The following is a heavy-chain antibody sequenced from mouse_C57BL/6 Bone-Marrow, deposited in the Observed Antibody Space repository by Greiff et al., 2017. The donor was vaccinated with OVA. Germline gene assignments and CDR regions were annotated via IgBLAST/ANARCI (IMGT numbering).Heavy chain of an antibody. CDR1: GYTFTSYW. Sequence: QVQLQQPGAELVMPGASVKLSCKASGYTFTSYWMHWVKQRPGQGLEWIGEIDPSDSYTNYNQKFKGKSTLTVDKSSSTAYMQLSSLTSADSAVYYCARFITTVVATGFDVWGTGTTVTVSS. CDR2: IDPSDSYT. J-gene: IGHJ1*03. CDR3: ARFITTVVATGFDV. V-gene: IGHV1-69*01. D-gene: IGHD1-1*01.